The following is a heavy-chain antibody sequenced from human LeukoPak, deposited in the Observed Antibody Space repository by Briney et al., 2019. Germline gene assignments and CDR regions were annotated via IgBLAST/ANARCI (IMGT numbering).Heavy chain of an antibody. J-gene: IGHJ4*02. Sequence: ASVKVSCKASGYTFTSYYIHWVRQAPGQGLEWMGIINPSGGSTSYAQKFQGRVTMTRDTSTSTVYMELSSLRSEDTAVYYCARSFAGIQLWSYYFDYWGQGTLVTVSS. CDR2: INPSGGST. CDR3: ARSFAGIQLWSYYFDY. D-gene: IGHD5-18*01. CDR1: GYTFTSYY. V-gene: IGHV1-46*01.